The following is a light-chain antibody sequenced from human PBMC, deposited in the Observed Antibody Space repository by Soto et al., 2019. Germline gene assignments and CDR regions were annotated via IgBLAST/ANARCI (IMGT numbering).Light chain of an antibody. J-gene: IGLJ3*02. CDR3: ASWDGSLNGWV. CDR1: SSNIGRDT. Sequence: QSVLTQSPSASGTPGQRVTISCSGGSSNIGRDTVNWYQQLPGTAPKLLIYSNNQRPSGVPDRFSGSKSGTSASLAISELQSEDEADYYCASWDGSLNGWVFGGGTKVTVL. V-gene: IGLV1-44*01. CDR2: SNN.